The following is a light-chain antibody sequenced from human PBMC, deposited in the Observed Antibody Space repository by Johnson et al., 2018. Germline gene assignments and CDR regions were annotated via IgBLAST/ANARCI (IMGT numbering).Light chain of an antibody. J-gene: IGLJ1*01. CDR3: GTWDSSLSAGNV. V-gene: IGLV1-51*02. CDR2: ENN. Sequence: QSVLTQPPSVSAAPGQKVTISCSGSSSNIWNNYVSWYQQLPGTAPKLLIYENNKRPSGLPYRFSGSKSGTSATLGITGLPTGDEADYYCGTWDSSLSAGNVFGTGTKVTVL. CDR1: SSNIWNNY.